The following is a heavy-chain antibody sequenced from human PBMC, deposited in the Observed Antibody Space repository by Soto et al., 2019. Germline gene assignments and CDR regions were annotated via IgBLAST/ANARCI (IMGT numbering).Heavy chain of an antibody. D-gene: IGHD2-15*01. CDR2: IYYSGST. CDR3: ASTKVVVAATLEYYYYGMDV. Sequence: SETLSLTCTVSGGSISSYYWSWIRQPPGKGLEWIGYIYYSGSTNYNPSLKSRVTISVDTSKNQFSLKLSSVTAADTAVYYCASTKVVVAATLEYYYYGMDVWGQGTTVTVSS. J-gene: IGHJ6*02. V-gene: IGHV4-59*01. CDR1: GGSISSYY.